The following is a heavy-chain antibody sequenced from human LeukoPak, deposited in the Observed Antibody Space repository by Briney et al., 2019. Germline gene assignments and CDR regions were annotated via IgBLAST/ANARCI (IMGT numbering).Heavy chain of an antibody. V-gene: IGHV3-11*01. J-gene: IGHJ4*02. CDR3: SRDHRFGELYLEFDF. CDR1: GFTFNDNH. CDR2: ISSSGRTI. D-gene: IGHD3-10*01. Sequence: GRSLRLSRADTGFTFNDNHMSTIRPPPGKRLDYVAYISSSGRTIYYPDPVKGRFTIPRDNGKNSLYLQMNSPRVDDTAVYYCSRDHRFGELYLEFDFGGQGTLVTVS.